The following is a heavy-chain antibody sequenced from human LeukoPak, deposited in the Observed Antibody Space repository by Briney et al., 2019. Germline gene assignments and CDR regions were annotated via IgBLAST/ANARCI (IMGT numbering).Heavy chain of an antibody. Sequence: SETLSLTCNVSGGSISSYYWSWIRQPPGKGLEWIGYIYYSGSTNYNPSLKSRVTISVDTSKNQFSLKLSSVTAADTAVYYCARHIGGYYFDYWGQGILVTVSS. J-gene: IGHJ4*02. CDR2: IYYSGST. CDR3: ARHIGGYYFDY. D-gene: IGHD1-26*01. CDR1: GGSISSYY. V-gene: IGHV4-59*08.